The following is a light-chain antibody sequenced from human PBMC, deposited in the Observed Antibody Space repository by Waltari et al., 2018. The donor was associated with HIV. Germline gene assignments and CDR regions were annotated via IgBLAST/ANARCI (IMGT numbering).Light chain of an antibody. V-gene: IGLV1-40*01. CDR3: QSYDDSLSGWV. CDR2: GKP. Sequence: QSVLTQPPSVSGAPGQGVTISCSGNSSNIGAGFDVHWYQHLPDTAPKLVIYGKPKRTSGVPDRCSGSKSGTSASLAINGLQAADEGEYYCQSYDDSLSGWVFGGGTKLTVL. CDR1: SSNIGAGFD. J-gene: IGLJ3*02.